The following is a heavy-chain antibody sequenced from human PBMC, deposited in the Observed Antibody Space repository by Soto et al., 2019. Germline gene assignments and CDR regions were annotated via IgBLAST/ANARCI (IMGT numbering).Heavy chain of an antibody. CDR2: IYPGDSDT. D-gene: IGHD7-27*01. CDR3: ARQPNWDYYYGMDV. J-gene: IGHJ6*02. CDR1: GYSFTSYW. Sequence: RXESLKVSCKCSGYSFTSYWVGLVLQMPGKGLEWMGIIYPGDSDTRYSPSFQGQVTISADKSISTAYLQWSSLKASDTAMYYCARQPNWDYYYGMDVWGQGTTVTVSS. V-gene: IGHV5-51*01.